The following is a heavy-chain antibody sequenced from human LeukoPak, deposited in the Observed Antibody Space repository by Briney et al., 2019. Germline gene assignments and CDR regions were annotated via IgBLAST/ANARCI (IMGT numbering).Heavy chain of an antibody. Sequence: GASVKVSCKASGYTFTSYGISWVRQAPGQGLEWMGWISAYNGNTNYAQKLQGRVTMTTDTSTSTAYMELRSLRSDDTAVYYCARAAGGWYYRAEAYWGQGTLVTVSS. CDR1: GYTFTSYG. D-gene: IGHD6-19*01. CDR3: ARAAGGWYYRAEAY. J-gene: IGHJ4*02. V-gene: IGHV1-18*01. CDR2: ISAYNGNT.